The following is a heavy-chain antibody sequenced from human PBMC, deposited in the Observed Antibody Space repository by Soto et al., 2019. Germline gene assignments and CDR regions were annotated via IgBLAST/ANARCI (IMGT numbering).Heavy chain of an antibody. CDR3: ASSYGSGYRAFDY. V-gene: IGHV1-69*02. Sequence: QVQLVQSGAEVKRPGSSVKVSCKASGDTFNFYSINWVRQAPGLGLEWMGRVNPIVSMSNYAQKFQGRVTMPADKSTSTAYLELSSRRSESPDIYYCASSYGSGYRAFDYWGQGALVTVSS. CDR2: VNPIVSMS. D-gene: IGHD3-10*01. CDR1: GDTFNFYS. J-gene: IGHJ4*02.